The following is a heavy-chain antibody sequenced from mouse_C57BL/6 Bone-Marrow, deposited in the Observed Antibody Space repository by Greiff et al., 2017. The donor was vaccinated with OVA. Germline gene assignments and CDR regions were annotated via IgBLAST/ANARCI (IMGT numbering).Heavy chain of an antibody. CDR3: AMERADPFAY. J-gene: IGHJ3*01. D-gene: IGHD3-3*01. CDR1: GYTFTDYY. V-gene: IGHV1-26*01. Sequence: EVQLQQSGPELVKPGASVKISCKASGYTFTDYYMNWVKQSHGKSLEWIGDINPNNGGTSYNQKFKGKATLTVDKSSSTAYMELRSLTSEDSAVYYCAMERADPFAYWGQGTLVTVSA. CDR2: INPNNGGT.